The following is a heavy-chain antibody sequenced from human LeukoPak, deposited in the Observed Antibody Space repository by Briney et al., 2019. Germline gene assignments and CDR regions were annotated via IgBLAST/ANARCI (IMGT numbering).Heavy chain of an antibody. CDR2: IIPILGIA. CDR1: GSTFSSYT. V-gene: IGHV1-69*02. CDR3: ARQKYDSSGYYSEDY. J-gene: IGHJ4*02. Sequence: GSSVKVSCKASGSTFSSYTISWVRQAPGQGLEWMGRIIPILGIANYAQKFQGRVTITADKSTSTAYMELSSLRSEDTAVYYCARQKYDSSGYYSEDYWGQGTLVTVSS. D-gene: IGHD3-22*01.